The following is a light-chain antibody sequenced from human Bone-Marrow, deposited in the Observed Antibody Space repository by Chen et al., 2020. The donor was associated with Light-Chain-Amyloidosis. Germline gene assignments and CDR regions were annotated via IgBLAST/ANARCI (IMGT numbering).Light chain of an antibody. J-gene: IGKJ4*01. CDR3: QQYGTSPLT. CDR2: GSA. Sequence: EIVLTQSPGPLSLSPGEGANLSCRASQTISSNYLTGYQQKFGQAPRLLIYGSASRATGIPDRFTGSGSGTDFTLTINRLEPEDFAMYYCQQYGTSPLTFGGGTKVEIK. CDR1: QTISSNY. V-gene: IGKV3-20*01.